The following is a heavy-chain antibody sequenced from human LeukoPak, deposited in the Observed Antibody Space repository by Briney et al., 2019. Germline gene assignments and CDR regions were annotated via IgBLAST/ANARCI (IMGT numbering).Heavy chain of an antibody. CDR2: MNPNSGNT. V-gene: IGHV1-8*01. CDR1: GYTFTSYD. CDR3: ARAPYSSGPRRGQRVNWFDP. D-gene: IGHD6-19*01. J-gene: IGHJ5*02. Sequence: ASVKVSCKASGYTFTSYDINWVRQATGQGLEWMGWMNPNSGNTGYAQKFQGRVTMTRNTSISTAYMELSSLRSEDTAVYYCARAPYSSGPRRGQRVNWFDPWGQGTLVTVSS.